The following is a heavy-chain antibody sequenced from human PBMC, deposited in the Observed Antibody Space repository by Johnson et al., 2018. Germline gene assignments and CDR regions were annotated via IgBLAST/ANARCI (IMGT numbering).Heavy chain of an antibody. CDR2: IYPSGST. V-gene: IGHV4-61*02. D-gene: IGHD6-19*01. Sequence: QVQLQESGPGLVKPSETLSLSCTVSGGSISSGSHYWSWIRQPAGKRLEYIGRIYPSGSTKYNPSLQSRVTLALDTSKNQFSLLLNSVTAADPAVDYWARDPSVAGIRPLIDYGFAVWGQGTAVTVSS. J-gene: IGHJ6*02. CDR1: GGSISSGSHY. CDR3: ARDPSVAGIRPLIDYGFAV.